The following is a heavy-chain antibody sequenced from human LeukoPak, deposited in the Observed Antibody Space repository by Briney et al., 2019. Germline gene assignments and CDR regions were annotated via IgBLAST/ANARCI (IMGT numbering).Heavy chain of an antibody. CDR2: IWYDGSNK. CDR1: GFTFSSYG. V-gene: IGHV3-33*01. J-gene: IGHJ3*02. D-gene: IGHD6-13*01. CDR3: ARDGIAAAGTQAFDI. Sequence: GRSLRLSCAASGFTFSSYGTHWVRQAPGKGLEWVAVIWYDGSNKYYADSVKGRFTISRDNSKNTLYLQMNCLRAEDTAVYYCARDGIAAAGTQAFDIWGQGTMVTVSS.